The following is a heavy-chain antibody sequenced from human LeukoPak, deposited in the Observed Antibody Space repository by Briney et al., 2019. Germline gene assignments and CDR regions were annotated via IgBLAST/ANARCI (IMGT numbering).Heavy chain of an antibody. Sequence: GGSLRLSCAAPGFTFSSYAMHWVRQAPGKGLEWVAVISYDGSNKYYADSVKGRFTISRDNSKNTLYLQMNSLRAEDTAVYYCARGVTMIVVVNEYFQHWGQGTLVTVSS. J-gene: IGHJ1*01. CDR1: GFTFSSYA. CDR2: ISYDGSNK. V-gene: IGHV3-30-3*01. D-gene: IGHD3-22*01. CDR3: ARGVTMIVVVNEYFQH.